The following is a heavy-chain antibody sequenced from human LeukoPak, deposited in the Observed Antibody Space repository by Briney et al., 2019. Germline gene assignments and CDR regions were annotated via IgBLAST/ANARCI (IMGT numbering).Heavy chain of an antibody. Sequence: SETLSLTHTVSGVSISSNYWNWIRQPPGKGLEWIGYIYYRGHSNYNPSLQTRLPISVDTPKTQFTLKLSSVTAADTPVNTCASRGTTGALDIWGRGTMVTVSS. CDR2: IYYRGHS. J-gene: IGHJ3*02. CDR1: GVSISSNY. V-gene: IGHV4-59*08. CDR3: ASRGTTGALDI. D-gene: IGHD1-14*01.